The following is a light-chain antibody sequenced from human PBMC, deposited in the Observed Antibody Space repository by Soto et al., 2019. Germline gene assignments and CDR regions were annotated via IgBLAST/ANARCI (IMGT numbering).Light chain of an antibody. Sequence: QSVLTQPPSVSGAPGQRVTISCTGISSKIGAGFDVHWYQQLPGTAPKLLIYGNSNRPSGVPDRFSGSKSGTSASLAITGLQADDEADYYCQSYDSSLSGSVVFGGGTKVTVL. CDR2: GNS. CDR1: SSKIGAGFD. CDR3: QSYDSSLSGSVV. J-gene: IGLJ2*01. V-gene: IGLV1-40*01.